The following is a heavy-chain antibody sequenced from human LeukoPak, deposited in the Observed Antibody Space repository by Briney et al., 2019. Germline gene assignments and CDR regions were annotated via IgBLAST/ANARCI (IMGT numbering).Heavy chain of an antibody. V-gene: IGHV4-34*01. Sequence: SETLSLTCAVYGGSFSGYYWSWIRQPPGKGLEWIGEINHSGSTSYNPSLKSRVTISLYTSKNQFSLKLSSVTAADTAVYHCARSMVREVILSARRANWFDPWGQGTLVTVSS. CDR2: INHSGST. J-gene: IGHJ5*02. CDR3: ARSMVREVILSARRANWFDP. D-gene: IGHD3-10*01. CDR1: GGSFSGYY.